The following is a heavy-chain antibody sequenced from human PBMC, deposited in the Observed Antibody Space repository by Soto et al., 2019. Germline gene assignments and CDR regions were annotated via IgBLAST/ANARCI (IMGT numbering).Heavy chain of an antibody. CDR2: IIPIFGTA. J-gene: IGHJ2*01. CDR3: ARNIVVVTAIHWYFDL. Sequence: QVQLVQSGAEVKKSGSSVKVSCKASGGTFSSYAISWVRQAPGQGLEWMGGIIPIFGTANYAQKFQGRVTITADESTSTAYMELRSLRSEDTAVYYCARNIVVVTAIHWYFDLWGRGTLVTVSS. CDR1: GGTFSSYA. V-gene: IGHV1-69*12. D-gene: IGHD2-21*02.